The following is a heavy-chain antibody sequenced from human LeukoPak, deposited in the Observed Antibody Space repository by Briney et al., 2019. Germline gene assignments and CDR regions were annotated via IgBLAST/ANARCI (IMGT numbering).Heavy chain of an antibody. J-gene: IGHJ4*02. Sequence: GGSLRLSCAASGFTFSSYGMHWVRQAPGKGLEWVAVIWYDGSNKYYADSVKGRYTISRDNSKNTLYLQMNSLRAEDTAVYYCAKKSPGTYFAPPDYWGQGTLVTVSS. D-gene: IGHD3-10*01. CDR2: IWYDGSNK. CDR3: AKKSPGTYFAPPDY. CDR1: GFTFSSYG. V-gene: IGHV3-30*02.